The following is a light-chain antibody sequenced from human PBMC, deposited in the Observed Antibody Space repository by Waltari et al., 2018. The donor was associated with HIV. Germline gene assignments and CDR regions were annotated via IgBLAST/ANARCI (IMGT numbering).Light chain of an antibody. CDR2: DVS. CDR3: CSYGGSYTWV. J-gene: IGLJ3*02. V-gene: IGLV2-11*01. CDR1: SRDVGGYNY. Sequence: QSALTQPRSVSGSPGQSVTISCTGTSRDVGGYNYVSWYQQHPGKAPKLMIYDVSTRPSGVPIRVSASKSGNSASLTISGLQAEDDADYYCCSYGGSYTWVFGGGTKLTVL.